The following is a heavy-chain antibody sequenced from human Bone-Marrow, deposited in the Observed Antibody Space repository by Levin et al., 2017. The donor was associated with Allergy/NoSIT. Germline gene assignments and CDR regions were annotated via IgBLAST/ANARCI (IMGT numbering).Heavy chain of an antibody. D-gene: IGHD3-3*01. CDR2: IYWDDDK. CDR1: GFSLNTASLG. V-gene: IGHV2-5*02. J-gene: IGHJ5*02. CDR3: SRWTAGSLGGWFDT. Sequence: ESGPTLVKPTQTLTLTCTFSGFSLNTASLGVGWIRQPPGKALECLALIYWDDDKLYNPSLRGRLIITKDTSKNQVVLAMANMDPADTATYYCSRWTAGSLGGWFDTWGQGTLVTVPS.